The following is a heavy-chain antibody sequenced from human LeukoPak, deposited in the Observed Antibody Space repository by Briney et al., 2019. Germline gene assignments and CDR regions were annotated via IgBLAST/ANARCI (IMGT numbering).Heavy chain of an antibody. CDR3: ARAAPCSSTSCPVDY. V-gene: IGHV1-69*02. D-gene: IGHD2-2*01. J-gene: IGHJ4*02. Sequence: SVKVSCKASGGTFSSYTISWVRQAPGQGLEWMGRIIPILGIANYAQKFQGRVTITADKSTSTAYMELSSLRSEDTAVYYCARAAPCSSTSCPVDYWGQGTLVTVSS. CDR2: IIPILGIA. CDR1: GGTFSSYT.